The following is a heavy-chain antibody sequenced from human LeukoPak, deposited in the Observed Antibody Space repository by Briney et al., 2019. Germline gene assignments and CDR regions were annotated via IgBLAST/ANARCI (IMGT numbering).Heavy chain of an antibody. CDR2: ISSSSSYI. V-gene: IGHV3-21*01. CDR3: ARSGGGATTGWFDP. J-gene: IGHJ5*02. D-gene: IGHD1-26*01. CDR1: GFTFSSYS. Sequence: PGGSLRLSCAASGFTFSSYSMNWVRQAPGKGLEWVSSISSSSSYIYYADSVKGRSTISRDNAKNSLYLQMNSLRAEDTAVYYCARSGGGATTGWFDPWGQGTLVTVSS.